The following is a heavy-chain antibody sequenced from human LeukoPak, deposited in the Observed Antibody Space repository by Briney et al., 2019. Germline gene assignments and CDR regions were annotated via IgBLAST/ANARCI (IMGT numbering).Heavy chain of an antibody. CDR2: IYYSGST. D-gene: IGHD3-10*01. Sequence: SETLSLTCTVSGGSISSYYWSWIRQPPGKGLEWIGYIYYSGSTNYNPSLESRVTISVDTSKNQFSLKLSSVTAADTAVYYCANLGGFGEFSYWGQGTLVTVSS. CDR1: GGSISSYY. V-gene: IGHV4-59*08. CDR3: ANLGGFGEFSY. J-gene: IGHJ4*02.